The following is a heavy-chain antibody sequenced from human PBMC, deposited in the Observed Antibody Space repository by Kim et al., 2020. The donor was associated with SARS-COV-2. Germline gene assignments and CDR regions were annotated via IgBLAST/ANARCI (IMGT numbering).Heavy chain of an antibody. D-gene: IGHD7-27*01. J-gene: IGHJ6*04. Sequence: GHTNSSQKVQGRVTITTDTSASTAYMELSSLRSDDTAVYYCARTLGLDVWGKGTTVTVSS. V-gene: IGHV1-3*01. CDR2: GHT. CDR3: ARTLGLDV.